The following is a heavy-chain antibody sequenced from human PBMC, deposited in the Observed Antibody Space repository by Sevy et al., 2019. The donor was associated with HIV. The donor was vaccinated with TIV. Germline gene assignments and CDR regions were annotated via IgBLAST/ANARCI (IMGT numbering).Heavy chain of an antibody. J-gene: IGHJ4*02. CDR2: IYYSGST. Sequence: SETLSLTCTVSGGSISSYYWSWIRQPPGKGLERIGYIYYSGSTNYNPSLKSRVTISVDTSKNQFSLKLSSVTAADTAVYYCARVPPAYYYVSSGYYFDYWGQGTLVTVSS. CDR1: GGSISSYY. D-gene: IGHD3-22*01. V-gene: IGHV4-59*01. CDR3: ARVPPAYYYVSSGYYFDY.